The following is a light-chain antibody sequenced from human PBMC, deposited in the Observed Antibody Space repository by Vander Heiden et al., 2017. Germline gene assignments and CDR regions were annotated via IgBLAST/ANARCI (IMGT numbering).Light chain of an antibody. CDR1: SSDVGGYDY. Sequence: QSALTQPASVSGSPGQSITISCTGTSSDVGGYDYVSWYQLHPGTAPKLMIYDVSTRPSGVSNRFSGSKSGNTASLTVSGLQAEDEADYYCSSYTSSSTPWVFGGGTKLTVL. CDR3: SSYTSSSTPWV. V-gene: IGLV2-14*01. J-gene: IGLJ3*02. CDR2: DVS.